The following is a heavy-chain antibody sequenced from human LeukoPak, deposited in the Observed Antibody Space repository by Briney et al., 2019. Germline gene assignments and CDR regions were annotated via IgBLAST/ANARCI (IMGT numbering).Heavy chain of an antibody. D-gene: IGHD2-8*01. CDR1: GYSLSSGYY. CDR2: IYHSGST. J-gene: IGHJ4*02. V-gene: IGHV4-38-2*02. CDR3: TNRLSGYFDY. Sequence: SETLSLTCTVSGYSLSSGYYWGWIRQPPGKGLEWIGSIYHSGSTYYNPSLKSRVTISVDTSKNQFSLKLSSVTAADTAVYYCTNRLSGYFDYWGQGTLVTVSS.